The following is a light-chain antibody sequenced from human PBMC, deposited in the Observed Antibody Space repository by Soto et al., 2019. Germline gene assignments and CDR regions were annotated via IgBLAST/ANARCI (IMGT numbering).Light chain of an antibody. Sequence: EIVMTLSPATLSVSPGEGATLSCRASQSVSSYLAWYQQKPGQAPRLLIYDASNRATGIPARFSGSGSGTDFTLTISSLEPEDFAVYYCQQRSNWPPSITFGQGTRLEIK. J-gene: IGKJ5*01. CDR3: QQRSNWPPSIT. CDR2: DAS. CDR1: QSVSSY. V-gene: IGKV3-11*01.